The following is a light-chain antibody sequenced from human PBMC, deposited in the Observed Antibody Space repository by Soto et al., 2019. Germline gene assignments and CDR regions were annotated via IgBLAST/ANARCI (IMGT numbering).Light chain of an antibody. CDR3: QQHNSFSIT. J-gene: IGKJ5*01. CDR2: AAS. CDR1: QSIGYW. Sequence: DIQMTQSPSRLSASVGDRVTITCRASQSIGYWLAWYQQKPGKAPNLLIYAASTLETGVPSRFSGSGSGTEFTLTINSLQADDFATYYCQQHNSFSITFGQGTRLEIK. V-gene: IGKV1-5*01.